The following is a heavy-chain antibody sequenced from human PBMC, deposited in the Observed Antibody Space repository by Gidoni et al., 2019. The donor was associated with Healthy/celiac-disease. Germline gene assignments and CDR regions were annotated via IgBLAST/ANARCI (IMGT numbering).Heavy chain of an antibody. Sequence: QVQLVQSGAEVKKPGASVKVSCTFSGYSLTELSMHWVQQTPGKVLEWMGGFDPEDGETIYAQKFQGRVTMTEDTSTDTAYMELSSLRSEDTAVYYCATDGVGEPPDYYYYYGMDVWGQGTTVTVSS. J-gene: IGHJ6*02. D-gene: IGHD3-16*01. CDR1: GYSLTELS. V-gene: IGHV1-24*01. CDR3: ATDGVGEPPDYYYYYGMDV. CDR2: FDPEDGET.